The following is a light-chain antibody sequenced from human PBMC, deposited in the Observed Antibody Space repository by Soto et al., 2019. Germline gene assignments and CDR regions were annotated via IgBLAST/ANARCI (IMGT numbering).Light chain of an antibody. CDR2: GAS. J-gene: IGKJ4*01. CDR1: QSVSTN. Sequence: EIMMTQFPATLSVSPGERSTLSCRASQSVSTNLAWYQRKPGQTPRLLIYGASTRATGVPASFSGSGSGTEFILTISSLQSEDFAIYYCQQYHRWPLTFGGGTKVEI. V-gene: IGKV3-15*01. CDR3: QQYHRWPLT.